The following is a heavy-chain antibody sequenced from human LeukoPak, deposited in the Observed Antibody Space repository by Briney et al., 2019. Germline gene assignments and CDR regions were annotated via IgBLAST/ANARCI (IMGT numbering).Heavy chain of an antibody. J-gene: IGHJ6*03. Sequence: GGSPRLSCAGSGFAMRKYWMSWVRQAPGKGLEWVSYISSSGSTIYYADSVKGRFTISRDNAKNSLYLQMNSLRAADTAVYYCAREKRPGTYSSSWYGRVYYYYYMDVWGKGTTVTVSS. D-gene: IGHD6-13*01. CDR3: AREKRPGTYSSSWYGRVYYYYYMDV. V-gene: IGHV3-11*04. CDR1: GFAMRKYW. CDR2: ISSSGSTI.